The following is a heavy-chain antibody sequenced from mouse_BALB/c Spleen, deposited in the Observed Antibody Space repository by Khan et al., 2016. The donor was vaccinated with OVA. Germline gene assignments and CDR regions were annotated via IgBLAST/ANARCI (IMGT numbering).Heavy chain of an antibody. J-gene: IGHJ4*01. Sequence: VQLQQSGPELVKPGASVKISCKASGYTFTDYNMHWVKQSHGKSLEWIGYIYPYNGGTGYNQKFKSKATLTVDNSSSTAYMELRSLTSEDSAVYYCAKGPGGAMDYWGQGTSVTVSS. V-gene: IGHV1S29*02. D-gene: IGHD3-3*01. CDR2: IYPYNGGT. CDR3: AKGPGGAMDY. CDR1: GYTFTDYN.